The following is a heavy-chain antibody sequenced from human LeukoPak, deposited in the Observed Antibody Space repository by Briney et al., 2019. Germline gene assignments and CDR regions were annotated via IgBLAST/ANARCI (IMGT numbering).Heavy chain of an antibody. D-gene: IGHD6-19*01. J-gene: IGHJ4*02. V-gene: IGHV3-23*01. CDR3: AKDRAVAGFSPDY. Sequence: GGSLRPPCAASGFTFSSYALSWVRQAPGKGLEWVSAISGSGGSTYYADSVKGRFTISRDNSKNTLYLQMNSLRAEDTAVYYCAKDRAVAGFSPDYWGQGTLVTVSS. CDR1: GFTFSSYA. CDR2: ISGSGGST.